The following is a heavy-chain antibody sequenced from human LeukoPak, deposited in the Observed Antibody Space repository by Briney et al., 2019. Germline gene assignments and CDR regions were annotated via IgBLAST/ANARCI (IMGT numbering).Heavy chain of an antibody. V-gene: IGHV5-51*01. D-gene: IGHD6-19*01. CDR2: IYGGDSET. J-gene: IGHJ4*02. Sequence: PGESLKISCKGSGYRYSDYWIGWVRQMPGNGLEWMGIIYGGDSETRYSPSLQGQVTISADKSINTAYLQWSSLKASDTAMYYCARTTTYSSGWYGAYWGQGTLVTVSS. CDR3: ARTTTYSSGWYGAY. CDR1: GYRYSDYW.